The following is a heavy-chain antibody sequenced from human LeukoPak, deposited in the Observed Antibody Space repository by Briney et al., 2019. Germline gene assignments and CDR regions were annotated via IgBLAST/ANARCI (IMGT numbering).Heavy chain of an antibody. CDR3: ARDRGPGSLSWYFDL. Sequence: GGSLRLSRAASGFTFSDYYMNWIRQAPGKGLEWLSYISSSGSTIYYADSVRGRFTISRDNAKNSLYLQMNSLRAEDTAVYYCARDRGPGSLSWYFDLWGRGTLVTVSS. D-gene: IGHD2-21*01. J-gene: IGHJ2*01. CDR2: ISSSGSTI. V-gene: IGHV3-11*01. CDR1: GFTFSDYY.